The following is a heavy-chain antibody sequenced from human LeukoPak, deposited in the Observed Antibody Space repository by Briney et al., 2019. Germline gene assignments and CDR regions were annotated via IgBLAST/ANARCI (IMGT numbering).Heavy chain of an antibody. CDR2: IFYTGSA. J-gene: IGHJ5*02. V-gene: IGHV4-59*01. D-gene: IGHD6-13*01. Sequence: GSLRLSCAASGFTFSNAWMSWVRQAPGKGLEWIGYIFYTGSANYNPSLKNRVTISLDTSKNQFSLTLSSVTAADTAMYFCARSTAAGPSPESWGQGTLVTVSS. CDR1: GFTFSNAW. CDR3: ARSTAAGPSPES.